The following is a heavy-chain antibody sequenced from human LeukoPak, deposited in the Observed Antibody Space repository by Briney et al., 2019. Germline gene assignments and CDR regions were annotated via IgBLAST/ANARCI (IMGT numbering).Heavy chain of an antibody. CDR2: IYYSGST. J-gene: IGHJ5*02. D-gene: IGHD3-22*01. CDR3: ARDPFPHAINYYDSSGYP. V-gene: IGHV4-30-4*08. Sequence: SQTLSLTCTVSGGSISSGDYYWSWIRQPPGKGLEWIGYIYYSGSTYYNPSLKSRVTISVYTSKNQFSLKLSSVTAADTVVYYCARDPFPHAINYYDSSGYPWGQGTLVTVSS. CDR1: GGSISSGDYY.